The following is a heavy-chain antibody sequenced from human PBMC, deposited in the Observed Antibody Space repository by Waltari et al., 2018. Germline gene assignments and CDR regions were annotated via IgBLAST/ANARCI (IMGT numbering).Heavy chain of an antibody. CDR3: ARAGDNIAARFFFDY. J-gene: IGHJ4*02. D-gene: IGHD6-6*01. CDR2: IIPIFGTA. V-gene: IGHV1-69*01. CDR1: GGTFSSYA. Sequence: QVQLVQSGAEVKKPGSSVKVSCKASGGTFSSYAISWVRQAPGQGLEWMGGIIPIFGTANYAQKFQGRVTMTADESTSTAYMELSSLRSEDTAVYYCARAGDNIAARFFFDYWGQGTLVTVSS.